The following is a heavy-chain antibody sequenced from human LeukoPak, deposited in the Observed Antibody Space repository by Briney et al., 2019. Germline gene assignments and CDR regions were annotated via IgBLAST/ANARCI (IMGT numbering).Heavy chain of an antibody. CDR3: ARAPTGPGTPLDY. Sequence: SVKVSCKASGGTFSSYAVSWVRQAPGQGLEWMGRIIPILGIANYAQKFQGRVTITADKSTSTAYMELSSLRSEDTAVYYCARAPTGPGTPLDYWGQGTLVTVSS. CDR1: GGTFSSYA. V-gene: IGHV1-69*04. CDR2: IIPILGIA. D-gene: IGHD3-10*01. J-gene: IGHJ4*02.